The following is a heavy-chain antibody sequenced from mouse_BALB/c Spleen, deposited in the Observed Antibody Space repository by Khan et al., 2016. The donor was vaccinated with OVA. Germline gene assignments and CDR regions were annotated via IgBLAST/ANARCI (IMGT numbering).Heavy chain of an antibody. V-gene: IGHV5-17*02. CDR2: ISGDSNTI. D-gene: IGHD1-1*01. Sequence: EVELVESGGGLVQPGGSRKLSCAASGFTFNSYGMHWVRQAPEKGLEWVAYISGDSNTIYYTDTVKGRFTISRDNPKNTLFLQMNSLMSEDTAIFYCAKSYFYWYYFDDWGPGTTLTVS. CDR1: GFTFNSYG. CDR3: AKSYFYWYYFDD. J-gene: IGHJ2*01.